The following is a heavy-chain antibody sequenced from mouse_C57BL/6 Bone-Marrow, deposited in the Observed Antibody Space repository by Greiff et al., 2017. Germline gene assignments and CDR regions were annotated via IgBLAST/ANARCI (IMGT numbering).Heavy chain of an antibody. J-gene: IGHJ2*01. D-gene: IGHD4-1*01. CDR1: GYTFTSYW. Sequence: QVQLQQPGAELVKPGASVKLSCKASGYTFTSYWMHWVKQRPGRGLEWIGRLDPNRGGTKYNEKFKSKATLTVDKPSSTAYMQRSSLTSEDSAVYYCATGSLYYFDYWGQGTTLTVSS. V-gene: IGHV1-72*01. CDR3: ATGSLYYFDY. CDR2: LDPNRGGT.